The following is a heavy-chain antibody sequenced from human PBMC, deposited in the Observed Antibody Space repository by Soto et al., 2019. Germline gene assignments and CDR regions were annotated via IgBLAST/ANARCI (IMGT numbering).Heavy chain of an antibody. J-gene: IGHJ3*02. CDR2: IYYDGSKK. V-gene: IGHV3-33*01. Sequence: GGSLRLSCAASRFSFSNYAMHWVRQAPGKWLEWLAVIYYDGSKKFFADSVKGRFSVSRDNSKNTLFLQINSLRAEDTAVYYCARDRPPTDSSNDALDIWGQGXMVTV. CDR1: RFSFSNYA. CDR3: ARDRPPTDSSNDALDI.